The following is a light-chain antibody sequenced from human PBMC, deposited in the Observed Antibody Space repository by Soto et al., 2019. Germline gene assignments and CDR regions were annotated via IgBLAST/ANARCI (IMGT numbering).Light chain of an antibody. V-gene: IGLV2-14*01. Sequence: SVVTQPASVSGSPGQSIAISCTGTSSDVGGYNYVSWYQQHPGKAPKLMIHEVSNRPSGVSDRFSGSKSGNTASLTISGLQADDEADYYCSSHTSYSTRVFGTGTKVTV. CDR2: EVS. CDR3: SSHTSYSTRV. J-gene: IGLJ1*01. CDR1: SSDVGGYNY.